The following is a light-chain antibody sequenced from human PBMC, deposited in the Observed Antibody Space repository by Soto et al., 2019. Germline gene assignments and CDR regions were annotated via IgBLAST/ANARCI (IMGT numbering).Light chain of an antibody. CDR1: SNDIGGYNY. CDR3: SSYTSNSTLL. V-gene: IGLV2-14*01. Sequence: QSALTQPASVSGSPGQSITFSCTGTSNDIGGYNYVSWYQQHPGKAPKLMIFDVSNRPSGVSYRFSGSKSGNTASLTISGLQAEDEADYYCSSYTSNSTLLFGGGTKLTVL. J-gene: IGLJ2*01. CDR2: DVS.